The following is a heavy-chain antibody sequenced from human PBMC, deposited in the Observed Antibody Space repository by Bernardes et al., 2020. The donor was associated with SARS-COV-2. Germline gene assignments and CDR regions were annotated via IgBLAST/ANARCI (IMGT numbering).Heavy chain of an antibody. Sequence: GGSLRLSCAASGFTLDTFAMSWVRPVPGQGLEWVSGVSGSGDTYYADSVKGRFTISRDNSKNILFLQMNDLRAEDTAVYYCAKDYCGGDCDFFDYWGQGTVVTVSS. CDR2: VSGSGDT. CDR3: AKDYCGGDCDFFDY. J-gene: IGHJ4*02. D-gene: IGHD2-21*02. V-gene: IGHV3-23*01. CDR1: GFTLDTFA.